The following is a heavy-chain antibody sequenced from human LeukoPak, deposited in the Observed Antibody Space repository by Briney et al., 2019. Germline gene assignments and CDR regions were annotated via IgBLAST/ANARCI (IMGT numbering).Heavy chain of an antibody. V-gene: IGHV3-23*01. CDR3: ARLSSLANIAARGRTWFDT. J-gene: IGHJ5*02. CDR1: GFTFSSYA. CDR2: ISGSGGST. D-gene: IGHD6-6*01. Sequence: GGSLRLSCAASGFTFSSYAMSWVRQAPGKGLEWVSAISGSGGSTYYADSVKGRFTISRDNSKNTLYLQMNSLRAEDTAVYYCARLSSLANIAARGRTWFDTWGQGSLVTVSS.